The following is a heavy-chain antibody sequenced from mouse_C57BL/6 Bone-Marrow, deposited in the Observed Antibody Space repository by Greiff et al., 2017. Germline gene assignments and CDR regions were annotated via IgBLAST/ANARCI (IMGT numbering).Heavy chain of an antibody. CDR1: GYTFTSYW. D-gene: IGHD2-3*01. J-gene: IGHJ4*01. CDR2: IYPGSGST. V-gene: IGHV1-55*01. Sequence: QVQLQQPGAELVKPGASVKMSCKASGYTFTSYWITWVKQRPGQGLEWIGDIYPGSGSTNYNEKFKSKATLTVDTSSSTAYMQLSSMTSEDAAVSYCARYDGYVHYYAMDYWGQGTSVTVSS. CDR3: ARYDGYVHYYAMDY.